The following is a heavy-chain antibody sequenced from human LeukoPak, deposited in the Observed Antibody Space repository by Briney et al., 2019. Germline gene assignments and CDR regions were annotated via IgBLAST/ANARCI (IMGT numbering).Heavy chain of an antibody. V-gene: IGHV4-59*01. J-gene: IGHJ6*03. CDR3: ARVRNPRDYYYYMDV. Sequence: PSETLSLTCTVSGDSMRSYFWSWIRQPPGKGLEWIGYIYYSGAINYNPFLKSRVTISVDASKNQFSLNLNSVTAADTAIYYCARVRNPRDYYYYMDVWGKGTTVTVSS. CDR1: GDSMRSYF. CDR2: IYYSGAI. D-gene: IGHD2/OR15-2a*01.